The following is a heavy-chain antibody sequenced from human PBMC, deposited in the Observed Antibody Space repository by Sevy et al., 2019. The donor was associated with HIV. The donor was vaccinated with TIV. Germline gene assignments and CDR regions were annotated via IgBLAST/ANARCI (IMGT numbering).Heavy chain of an antibody. Sequence: GGSLRLSCSASGFTFSSYAMHWVRQAPGKGLEYLSAISSNGGSTYYADSVKGRFTISRDNSKNTLYLQMSSLRAEATAVYYCVKDRINSTSTSCHVGIYYYYGMDVWGQGTTVTVSS. J-gene: IGHJ6*02. CDR3: VKDRINSTSTSCHVGIYYYYGMDV. CDR1: GFTFSSYA. V-gene: IGHV3-64D*06. D-gene: IGHD2-2*01. CDR2: ISSNGGST.